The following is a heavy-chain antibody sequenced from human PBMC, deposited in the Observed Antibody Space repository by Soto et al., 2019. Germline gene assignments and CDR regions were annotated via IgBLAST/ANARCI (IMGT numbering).Heavy chain of an antibody. V-gene: IGHV5-51*01. CDR1: GYSFTSYW. J-gene: IGHJ6*02. Sequence: GESLKISCKGSGYSFTSYWIGWVRQMPGKGLEWMGIIYPGDSDTRYSPSFQGQVTSSADKSIGTAYLKWSNWKASDTARYYCARVFCSSTSCKPGSYYYYGMDVWGQGTTVTVSS. CDR3: ARVFCSSTSCKPGSYYYYGMDV. D-gene: IGHD2-2*01. CDR2: IYPGDSDT.